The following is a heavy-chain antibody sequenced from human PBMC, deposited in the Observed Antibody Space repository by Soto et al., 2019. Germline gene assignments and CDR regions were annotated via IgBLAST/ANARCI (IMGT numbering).Heavy chain of an antibody. D-gene: IGHD6-25*01. CDR3: GGNLSGLDYYGLDV. V-gene: IGHV4-31*01. CDR2: IYYSGST. Sequence: QVQLQESGPGLVKPSQTLSLTCTVSGGSISSGGYYWSWIRQHPGKGLEWIGYIYYSGSTYYNPSLECAVPTSVATTKNHISLRLGSATAADTAVYYCGGNLSGLDYYGLDVWGHGTTVTVSS. CDR1: GGSISSGGYY. J-gene: IGHJ6*02.